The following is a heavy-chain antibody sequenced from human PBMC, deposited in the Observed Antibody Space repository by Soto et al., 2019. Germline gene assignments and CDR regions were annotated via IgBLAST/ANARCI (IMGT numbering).Heavy chain of an antibody. J-gene: IGHJ6*02. CDR1: GGSFSGYY. Sequence: EQLQQWGAGLLKPSETLSLTCAVYGGSFSGYYWSWLRQPPGKGPEWIGEINHSGSTKYNPSLENRVTISADTPKNQFSLKLNSVSAADTAVYYCARTGGMDVWSQGATVTVSS. CDR3: ARTGGMDV. CDR2: INHSGST. V-gene: IGHV4-34*01.